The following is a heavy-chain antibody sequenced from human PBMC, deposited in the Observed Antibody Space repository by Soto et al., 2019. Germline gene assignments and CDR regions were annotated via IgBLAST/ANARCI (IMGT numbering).Heavy chain of an antibody. D-gene: IGHD6-19*01. CDR3: ARLKAGTAAFDY. CDR2: INSDGSMT. Sequence: EVQLVESGGDLVQPGGSLRLSCAASGFAFSSYWMHWVRQAPGKGLVWVSRINSDGSMTNYADSVRGRFTIYRDNAENTLYLQMNSLRAEDTAVYYCARLKAGTAAFDYWGQGTLVTVSS. J-gene: IGHJ4*02. CDR1: GFAFSSYW. V-gene: IGHV3-74*01.